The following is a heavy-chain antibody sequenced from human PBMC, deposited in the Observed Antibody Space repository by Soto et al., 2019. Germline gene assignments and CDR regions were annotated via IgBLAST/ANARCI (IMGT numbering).Heavy chain of an antibody. Sequence: QLHLVQSGAVVKKPGASVTVSCSASGYPVTAYYMHWVRQAPGRGLEWMGGINPATGAAKYTQTFRGMATMTGDPYTSTVFMERRGLTSWDTALVCCARGGGVGVAGSAAFDMWGQGTLFTVSS. J-gene: IGHJ3*02. CDR1: GYPVTAYY. V-gene: IGHV1-2*02. CDR2: INPATGAA. CDR3: ARGGGVGVAGSAAFDM. D-gene: IGHD3-3*01.